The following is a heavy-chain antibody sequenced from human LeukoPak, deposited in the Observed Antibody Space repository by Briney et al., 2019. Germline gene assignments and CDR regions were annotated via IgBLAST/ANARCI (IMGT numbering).Heavy chain of an antibody. CDR1: GYTFTGYY. Sequence: ASVTVSCKASGYTFTGYYMHWVRQAPGQGLEWMGWINPNSGGTNYAQKFQVRVTVTRDTSISTAYMELSRLRSDDTAVYYCAREGNYGDYEGFDYWGQGTLVTVST. CDR2: INPNSGGT. V-gene: IGHV1-2*02. J-gene: IGHJ4*02. D-gene: IGHD4-17*01. CDR3: AREGNYGDYEGFDY.